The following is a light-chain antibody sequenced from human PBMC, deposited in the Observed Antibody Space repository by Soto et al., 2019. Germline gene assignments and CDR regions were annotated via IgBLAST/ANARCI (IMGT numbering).Light chain of an antibody. CDR1: SSDVGGYTY. CDR3: CSYAGGPWV. J-gene: IGLJ3*02. V-gene: IGLV2-11*01. Sequence: QSALTQPRSVSGSPGQSVTISCTGTSSDVGGYTYVSWYQQHPGKAPKFLIYDVSERPSGVPDRFSGSKTGNTASLTISGLHAEDEADYHCCSYAGGPWVFGGGTQLTVL. CDR2: DVS.